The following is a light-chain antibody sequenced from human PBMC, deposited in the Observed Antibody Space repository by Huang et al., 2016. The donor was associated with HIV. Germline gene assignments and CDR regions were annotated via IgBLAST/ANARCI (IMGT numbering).Light chain of an antibody. CDR3: QQYNNWPRT. CDR2: AAS. V-gene: IGKV3-15*01. J-gene: IGKJ1*01. CDR1: QSVSSN. Sequence: EILMTQSPATLSVSPGERASLSCRASQSVSSNLACYQQKPGQAPRLRIYAASTRATGIPARFSGSGSGTEFTLTISSLQSEDFAVYYCQQYNNWPRTFGQGTKVEIK.